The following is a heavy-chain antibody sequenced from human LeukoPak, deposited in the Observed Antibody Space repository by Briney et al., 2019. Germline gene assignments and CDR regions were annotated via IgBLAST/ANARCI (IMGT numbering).Heavy chain of an antibody. CDR1: GGSISSSY. CDR3: ARHNFARPFDY. J-gene: IGHJ4*02. Sequence: SETLSLTCTVSGGSISSSYWSWIRQPPGKGLEWIGYIYHSGDTNSNPSLKSRVTISMDTSKNQFSLKMSSVAAADTAVYYCARHNFARPFDYWGQGTLVTVSS. V-gene: IGHV4-59*08. D-gene: IGHD6-6*01. CDR2: IYHSGDT.